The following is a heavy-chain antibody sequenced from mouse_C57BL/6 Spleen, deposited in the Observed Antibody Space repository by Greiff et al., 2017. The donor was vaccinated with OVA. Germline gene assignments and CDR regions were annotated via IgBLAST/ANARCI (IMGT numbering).Heavy chain of an antibody. J-gene: IGHJ2*01. V-gene: IGHV1-52*01. D-gene: IGHD2-2*01. CDR1: GYTFTSYW. Sequence: QVQLQQPGAELVRPGSSVKLSCKASGYTFTSYWMHWVKQRPIQGLEWIGNIDPSDSETHYNQKFKDKATLTVDKSSSTAYMQLSRLTSEDSAVYYCARLPLLSLRQGFDYWGQGTTLTVSS. CDR2: IDPSDSET. CDR3: ARLPLLSLRQGFDY.